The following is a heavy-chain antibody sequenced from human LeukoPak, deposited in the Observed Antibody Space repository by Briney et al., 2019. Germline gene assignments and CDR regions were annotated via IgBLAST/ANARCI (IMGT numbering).Heavy chain of an antibody. D-gene: IGHD2-2*01. V-gene: IGHV3-30-3*01. CDR2: ISYDGSNK. CDR3: ARDFAVVPAVDGAIYYYDGMDV. J-gene: IGHJ6*02. CDR1: GFTFSSYA. Sequence: GGSLRLSCAASGFTFSSYAMHWVRQAPGKGLEWVAVISYDGSNKYYADYVKGRFTISRDNSKNTLYLQMNSLRAEDTAVYYCARDFAVVPAVDGAIYYYDGMDVGGQGTTVTVS.